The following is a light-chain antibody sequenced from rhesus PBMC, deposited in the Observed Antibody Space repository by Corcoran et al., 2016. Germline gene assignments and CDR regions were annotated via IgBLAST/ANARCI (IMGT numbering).Light chain of an antibody. CDR1: SSDVGGYTY. CDR2: GVA. V-gene: IGLV2S7*01. Sequence: QTAPTQPPSVSGSLGQSVTISCTGTSSDVGGYTYVCWYQQHPGKAPKLMIYGVAKRPSGVSDRFSGSKSGNTASLTISGLQAEDEAAYYCCSFTTSDTYIFGPGTRLTVL. CDR3: CSFTTSDTYI. J-gene: IGLJ1*01.